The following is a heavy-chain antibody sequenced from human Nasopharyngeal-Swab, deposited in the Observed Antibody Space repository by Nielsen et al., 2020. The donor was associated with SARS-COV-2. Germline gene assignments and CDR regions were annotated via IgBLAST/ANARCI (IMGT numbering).Heavy chain of an antibody. CDR1: GFTFSSYG. CDR2: ISSSSSYI. D-gene: IGHD6-13*01. Sequence: GESLKISCAASGFTFSSYGMHWVRQAPGKGLEWVSSISSSSSYIYYADSVKGRFTISRDNAKNSLYLQMNSLRAEDTAVYYCARAGIAGDNWFDPWGQGTLVTVSS. V-gene: IGHV3-21*01. CDR3: ARAGIAGDNWFDP. J-gene: IGHJ5*02.